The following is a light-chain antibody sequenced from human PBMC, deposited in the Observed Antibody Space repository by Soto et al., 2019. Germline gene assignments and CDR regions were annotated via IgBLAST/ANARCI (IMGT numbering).Light chain of an antibody. J-gene: IGLJ1*01. CDR2: ADS. CDR3: QVWDSSTDDLYV. V-gene: IGLV3-21*02. CDR1: NIGSNS. Sequence: SYYLTQPPSVSVAPGQTAIVACYGNNIGSNSVHWYQQKPGRAPVLVVYADSDRPSGVPERFSGSSSGNTATLTISRVEAGDEADYYCQVWDSSTDDLYVFGPGTKVTV.